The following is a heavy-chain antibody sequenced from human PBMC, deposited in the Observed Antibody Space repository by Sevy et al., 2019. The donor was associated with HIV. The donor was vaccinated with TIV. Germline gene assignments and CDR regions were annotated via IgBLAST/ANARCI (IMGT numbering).Heavy chain of an antibody. CDR3: ARDAGYSTDWYPSDY. Sequence: GGSLRLSCAASEFMFSTYAMHWVRQAPGKGLEWVAVISYDGSSHYYADSVKGRFTNSRDNSTNTLFLQMNSLRLEDTGFYYCARDAGYSTDWYPSDYWGQGTLVTVSS. CDR2: ISYDGSSH. CDR1: EFMFSTYA. V-gene: IGHV3-30-3*01. J-gene: IGHJ4*02. D-gene: IGHD6-19*01.